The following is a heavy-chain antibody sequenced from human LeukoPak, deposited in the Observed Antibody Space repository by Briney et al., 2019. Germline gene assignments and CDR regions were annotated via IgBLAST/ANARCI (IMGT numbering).Heavy chain of an antibody. Sequence: SVKVSCKASGGTFSSYAISWVRQAPGQGLEWMGGIIPIFGTANYAQKFQGRVTITADKSTSTAYMELSGLRSEDTAVYYCARWNHGSGTARGATNDAFDIWGQGTMVTVSS. J-gene: IGHJ3*02. D-gene: IGHD3-10*01. CDR3: ARWNHGSGTARGATNDAFDI. CDR1: GGTFSSYA. CDR2: IIPIFGTA. V-gene: IGHV1-69*06.